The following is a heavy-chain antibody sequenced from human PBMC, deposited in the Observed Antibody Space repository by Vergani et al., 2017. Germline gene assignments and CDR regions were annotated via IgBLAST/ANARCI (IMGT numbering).Heavy chain of an antibody. D-gene: IGHD6-13*01. V-gene: IGHV1-69*01. J-gene: IGHJ5*02. CDR3: ARDTSQQLVGDNWFDP. Sequence: QVQLVQSGAEVKKPGSSVKVSCKASGGTFSSYAISWVRQAPGQGLEWMGGIIPIFGTANYAQKFQGRVTITADESTSTAYMELSSLRSEDTAVYYCARDTSQQLVGDNWFDPWGQGTLVTVSS. CDR2: IIPIFGTA. CDR1: GGTFSSYA.